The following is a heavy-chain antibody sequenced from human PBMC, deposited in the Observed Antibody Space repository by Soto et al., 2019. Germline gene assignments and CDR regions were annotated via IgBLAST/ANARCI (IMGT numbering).Heavy chain of an antibody. CDR3: ARTTIAGSYMPYYYYCMDV. J-gene: IGHJ6*02. Sequence: GSGPTLVNPTQTLTLTCTFSGFSLSTSGMCVSWIRQPPGKALEWLALIDWDDDKYYSTSLKTRLTISKDTSKNQVVLTMTNMDPVDTATYYFARTTIAGSYMPYYYYCMDVWGQGTTVTVSS. CDR2: IDWDDDK. CDR1: GFSLSTSGMC. V-gene: IGHV2-70*01. D-gene: IGHD6-13*01.